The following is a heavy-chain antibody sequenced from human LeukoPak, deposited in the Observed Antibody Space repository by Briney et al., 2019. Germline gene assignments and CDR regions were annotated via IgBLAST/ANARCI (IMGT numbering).Heavy chain of an antibody. V-gene: IGHV4-4*02. D-gene: IGHD3-22*01. CDR3: ARCGAYYDSSGYYYSYYYGMDV. J-gene: IGHJ6*02. Sequence: PSGTLSLTCAVSGGSISSSNWWSWVRQPPGKGLEWIGYIYYSGSTNYNPSLKSRVTISVDTSKNQLSLKLSSVTAADTAVYYCARCGAYYDSSGYYYSYYYGMDVWGQGTTVTVSS. CDR1: GGSISSSNW. CDR2: IYYSGST.